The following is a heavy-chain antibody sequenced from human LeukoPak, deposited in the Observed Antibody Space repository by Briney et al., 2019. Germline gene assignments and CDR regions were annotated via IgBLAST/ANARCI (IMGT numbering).Heavy chain of an antibody. J-gene: IGHJ3*02. Sequence: SETRSLTCTVAGGSLSSYYWSWVRQPPGKGLEWIGYIYYSGSTNYNPSLKSRVTISVDTSKNQFSLKLSSVTAADTAVYYCARHVIYGDSPGAFDIWGQGTMVTVSS. V-gene: IGHV4-59*08. CDR2: IYYSGST. D-gene: IGHD4-17*01. CDR3: ARHVIYGDSPGAFDI. CDR1: GGSLSSYY.